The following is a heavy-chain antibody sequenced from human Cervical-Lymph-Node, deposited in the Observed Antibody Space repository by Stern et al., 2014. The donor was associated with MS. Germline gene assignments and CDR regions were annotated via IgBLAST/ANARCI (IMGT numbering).Heavy chain of an antibody. CDR1: GGTFSSYA. V-gene: IGHV1-69*01. D-gene: IGHD1-26*01. CDR2: LIPIFGTA. Sequence: VQLVESGAEVKKPGSSVKVSCKASGGTFSSYAISWVRQAPGQGLEWMGGLIPIFGTANYAQKFQGRVTIAADESTSTAYMELSRLRSEDTAVYYCARGELKEGLVRGMDVWGQGTTVTVSS. J-gene: IGHJ6*02. CDR3: ARGELKEGLVRGMDV.